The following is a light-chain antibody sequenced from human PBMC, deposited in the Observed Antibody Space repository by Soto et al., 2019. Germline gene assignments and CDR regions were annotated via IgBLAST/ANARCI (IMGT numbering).Light chain of an antibody. CDR1: QDISHN. CDR2: DAS. CDR3: QHYDTLPPT. V-gene: IGKV1-33*01. J-gene: IGKJ4*01. Sequence: DIQMTQSPSSLSASVGDRVTITCQASQDISHNVNWYQQKPGKAPNLLIFDASKLEGGVPSRFTGSGSGTHFSFTISSLQPEDTATYYCQHYDTLPPTFGGGTKVDIK.